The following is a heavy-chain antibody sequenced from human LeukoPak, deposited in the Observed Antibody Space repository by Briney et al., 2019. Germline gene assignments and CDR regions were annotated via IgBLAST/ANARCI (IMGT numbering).Heavy chain of an antibody. CDR2: IIPIFGTA. D-gene: IGHD2-2*01. CDR3: ASRDVVVPAAILNYYYYYMDV. CDR1: GYTFTSYY. Sequence: GASVKVSCKASGYTFTSYYMHWVRQAPGQGLEWMGGIIPIFGTANYAQKFQGRVTITADKSTSTAYMELSSLRSEDTAVYYCASRDVVVPAAILNYYYYYMDVWGKGTTVTVSS. J-gene: IGHJ6*03. V-gene: IGHV1-69*06.